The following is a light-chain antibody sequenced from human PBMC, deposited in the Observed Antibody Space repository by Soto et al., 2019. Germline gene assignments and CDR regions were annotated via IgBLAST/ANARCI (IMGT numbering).Light chain of an antibody. CDR3: QERSNWPIT. CDR2: DAS. Sequence: EIVMTQSPAILSVSPGERATLSCKASQSVSRYLAWYQHKPGQAPRLLIYDASNRATGFPARFSGSGSGTDFTLTISSLEPEDFAVYYCQERSNWPITFGQGTRLEIK. J-gene: IGKJ5*01. V-gene: IGKV3-11*01. CDR1: QSVSRY.